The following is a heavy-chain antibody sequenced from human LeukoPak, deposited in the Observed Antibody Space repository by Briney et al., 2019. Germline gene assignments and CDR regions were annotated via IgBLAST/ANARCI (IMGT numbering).Heavy chain of an antibody. D-gene: IGHD4-23*01. CDR1: GFTFSSYS. CDR3: ARGHPHGWELYLDY. CDR2: IKQDGSEK. V-gene: IGHV3-7*01. J-gene: IGHJ4*02. Sequence: GGSLRLSCAASGFTFSSYSMNWVRQAPGKGLEWVANIKQDGSEKYYVDSVKGRFTISRDNAKNSLYLQMNSLRAEDAAVYYCARGHPHGWELYLDYWGQGALVIVSS.